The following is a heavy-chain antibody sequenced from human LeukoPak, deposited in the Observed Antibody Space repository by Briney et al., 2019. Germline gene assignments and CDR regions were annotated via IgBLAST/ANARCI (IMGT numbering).Heavy chain of an antibody. Sequence: GGSLRLSCAASGFTFSSYSMNWVRQAPGKGLEWVSSISSSSSYIYYADSVKGRFTISRDNSKNTLYLQMNSLRAEDTAVYYCARDYEVGATGRSWGQGTLVTVSS. J-gene: IGHJ5*02. D-gene: IGHD1-26*01. CDR3: ARDYEVGATGRS. V-gene: IGHV3-21*01. CDR2: ISSSSSYI. CDR1: GFTFSSYS.